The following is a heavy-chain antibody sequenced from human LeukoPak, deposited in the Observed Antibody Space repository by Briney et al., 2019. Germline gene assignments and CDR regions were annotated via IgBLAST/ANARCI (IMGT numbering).Heavy chain of an antibody. CDR1: GYTFTDYY. J-gene: IGHJ4*02. D-gene: IGHD6-19*01. CDR3: ARAFTIAVAGTLRGFGY. Sequence: ASVKVSCKASGYTFTDYYIHWVRQARGQGLEWMGIINPSGGSTSYAQKFQGRVTMTRDTSTSTVYMELSSLRSEDTAVYYCARAFTIAVAGTLRGFGYWGQGTLVTVSS. CDR2: INPSGGST. V-gene: IGHV1-46*01.